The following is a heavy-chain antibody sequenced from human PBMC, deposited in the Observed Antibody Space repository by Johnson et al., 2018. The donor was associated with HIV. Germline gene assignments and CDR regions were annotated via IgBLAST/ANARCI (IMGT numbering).Heavy chain of an antibody. CDR2: LKSRTDGETA. D-gene: IGHD6-6*01. CDR1: GFTFTNAW. CDR3: TTTSSSGYTNSYAFDV. J-gene: IGHJ3*01. V-gene: IGHV3-15*01. Sequence: VQLVESGGGLVKPGGSLRLSCAASGFTFTNAWMHWVRQAPGKGLEWVGRLKSRTDGETADYAAPVKGRFTISRDDSKNTLYLQMNSLKTEDTAVYYCTTTSSSGYTNSYAFDVWGQGTMVTVSS.